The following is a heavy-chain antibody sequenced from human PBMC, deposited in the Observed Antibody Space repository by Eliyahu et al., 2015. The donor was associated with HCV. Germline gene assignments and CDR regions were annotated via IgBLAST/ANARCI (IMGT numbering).Heavy chain of an antibody. CDR1: GFTFXXDG. D-gene: IGHD2-2*01. J-gene: IGHJ4*02. V-gene: IGHV3-30*18. Sequence: QVQLVESGGGVVQPGRSXRLSCAASGFTFXXDGMPGVRQAPGKGLEXVAVISYDGSNKYYADSVKGRFTISRDNSKNTLYLQMNSLRAEDTAVYYCAKSGNRPAAILGQFDYWGQGTLVTVSS. CDR2: ISYDGSNK. CDR3: AKSGNRPAAILGQFDY.